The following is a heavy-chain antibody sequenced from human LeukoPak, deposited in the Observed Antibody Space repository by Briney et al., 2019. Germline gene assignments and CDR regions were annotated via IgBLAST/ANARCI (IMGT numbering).Heavy chain of an antibody. D-gene: IGHD6-19*01. J-gene: IGHJ4*02. CDR2: IYSGGST. Sequence: GGSLRLSCAASEFSVGSNYMTWVRQAPGKGLEWVSLIYSGGSTYYADSVKGRFTISRDNSKNTLYLQMNSLRAEDTAVYYCARGQESYSSGWYGDYWGQGTLVTVSS. CDR1: EFSVGSNY. V-gene: IGHV3-66*01. CDR3: ARGQESYSSGWYGDY.